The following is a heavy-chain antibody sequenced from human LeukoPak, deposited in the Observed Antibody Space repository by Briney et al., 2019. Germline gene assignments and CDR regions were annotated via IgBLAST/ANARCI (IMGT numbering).Heavy chain of an antibody. CDR2: IYHSGST. J-gene: IGHJ4*02. CDR3: ARQQTSSGYPFDY. V-gene: IGHV4-30-2*01. Sequence: SETLSLTCAVSGSSISSGGYSWSWIRQPPGKGLEWIGYIYHSGSTYYNPSLKSRVTISVDGSKNQFSLKLSSVTAADTAVYYCARQQTSSGYPFDYWGQGTLVTVSS. D-gene: IGHD3-22*01. CDR1: GSSISSGGYS.